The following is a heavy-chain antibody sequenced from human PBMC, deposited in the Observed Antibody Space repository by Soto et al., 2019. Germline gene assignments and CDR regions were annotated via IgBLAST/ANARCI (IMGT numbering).Heavy chain of an antibody. Sequence: PGKGLEWVANIKQDGSEKYYVDSVKGRFTISRDNAKNSLYLQMNSLRAEDTAVYYCARDDYGDYGSFYFDYWGQGTLVTVSS. D-gene: IGHD4-17*01. J-gene: IGHJ4*02. CDR2: IKQDGSEK. V-gene: IGHV3-7*01. CDR3: ARDDYGDYGSFYFDY.